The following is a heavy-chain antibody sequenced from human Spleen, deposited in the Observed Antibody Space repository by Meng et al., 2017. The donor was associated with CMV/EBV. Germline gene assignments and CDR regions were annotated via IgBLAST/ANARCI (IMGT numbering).Heavy chain of an antibody. CDR3: ARGAGITRGGHLSY. Sequence: QVHVQGWGPGLVKPSETLSLPCTVSGGSISSSYWSWIRQPAGKGLEWIGRIYTSGSTNYNPSLKSRVTMSVDTSKNQFSLKLSSVTAADTAVYYCARGAGITRGGHLSYWGQGTLVTVSS. J-gene: IGHJ4*02. V-gene: IGHV4-4*07. CDR2: IYTSGST. D-gene: IGHD3-10*01. CDR1: GGSISSSY.